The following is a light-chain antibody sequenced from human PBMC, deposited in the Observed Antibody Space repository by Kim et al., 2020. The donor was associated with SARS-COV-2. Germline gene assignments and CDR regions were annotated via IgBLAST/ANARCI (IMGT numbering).Light chain of an antibody. CDR3: QQYGSSPLT. CDR2: GAS. Sequence: EIVLTQSPGTLSLSPGERATLSCRASKSVNSNYLAWYQQNPGQAPRLLIYGASSRATGIPDRFSGSGSGTDFTLTISRLEPEDFAVFYCQQYGSSPLTFGGGTKVDIK. J-gene: IGKJ4*01. V-gene: IGKV3-20*01. CDR1: KSVNSNY.